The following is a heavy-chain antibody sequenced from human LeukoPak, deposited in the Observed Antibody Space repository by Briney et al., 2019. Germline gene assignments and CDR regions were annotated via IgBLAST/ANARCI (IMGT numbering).Heavy chain of an antibody. CDR3: ARDRGYRSSTSCYGPDWYFDL. CDR1: GGTFSRDA. D-gene: IGHD2-2*01. V-gene: IGHV1-69*13. CDR2: VIPNFGTA. J-gene: IGHJ2*01. Sequence: SVKVSCKTSGGTFSRDAISWVRQAPGQGLEWMGGVIPNFGTANYAQKFQGRVTITADESTSTAYMELSSLRSEDTAVYYCARDRGYRSSTSCYGPDWYFDLWGRGTLVTVSS.